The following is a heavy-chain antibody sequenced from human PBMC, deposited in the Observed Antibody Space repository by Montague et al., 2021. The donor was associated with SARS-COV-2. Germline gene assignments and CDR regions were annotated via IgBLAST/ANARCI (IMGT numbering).Heavy chain of an antibody. CDR2: TYYRSKWYN. CDR1: GDSVSSNSAA. Sequence: CAISGDSVSSNSAAWNWNRQPPSRGLEWLGRTYYRSKWYNDYAVSVKSRITINPDTSKNQFSLQLNSVTPEDTAVYYCARDDPYCTNGVCYTGNWFDPWGQGTLVTVSS. D-gene: IGHD2-8*01. J-gene: IGHJ5*02. V-gene: IGHV6-1*01. CDR3: ARDDPYCTNGVCYTGNWFDP.